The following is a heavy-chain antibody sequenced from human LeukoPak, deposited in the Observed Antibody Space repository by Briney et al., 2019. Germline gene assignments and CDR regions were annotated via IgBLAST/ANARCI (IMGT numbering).Heavy chain of an antibody. CDR1: GFPFDSYW. CDR3: ARGGAAMAYY. D-gene: IGHD5-18*01. V-gene: IGHV3-7*01. Sequence: GGSLRLSCAASGFPFDSYWMSWARQAPGKGLEWVANIKQDGSEKYYVDSVKGRFSISRDNAKNSLYLQMNSLRTEDTAVYYCARGGAAMAYYWGQGTLVTVSS. CDR2: IKQDGSEK. J-gene: IGHJ4*02.